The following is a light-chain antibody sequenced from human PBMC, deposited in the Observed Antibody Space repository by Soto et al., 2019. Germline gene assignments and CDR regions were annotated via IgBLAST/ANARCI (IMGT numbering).Light chain of an antibody. CDR2: KAS. Sequence: DIQMTQSPSTLSASVGDRVTIPCRASQSISSWLAWYQQKPGKAPKLLIYKASSLESGVPSRFSGSGSGTEFTLTISSLQSEDFAVYYCQQYNNWPWTFGQGTKVDI. CDR3: QQYNNWPWT. CDR1: QSISSW. V-gene: IGKV1-5*03. J-gene: IGKJ1*01.